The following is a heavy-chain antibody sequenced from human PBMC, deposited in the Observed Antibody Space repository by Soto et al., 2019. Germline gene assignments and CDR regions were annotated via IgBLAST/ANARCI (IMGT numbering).Heavy chain of an antibody. V-gene: IGHV3-23*01. CDR1: GFTFSSYA. Sequence: GGSLRLSCAASGFTFSSYAMSWVRQAPGKGLEWVSAIGGSGVNTFYADSVKGRFTISRDNSKNTLYLQMNSLRAEDTAVFYCASHYCPGSCCFPGIQAFDKWDQGTLDTVSS. CDR2: IGGSGVNT. D-gene: IGHD3-10*01. J-gene: IGHJ3*02. CDR3: ASHYCPGSCCFPGIQAFDK.